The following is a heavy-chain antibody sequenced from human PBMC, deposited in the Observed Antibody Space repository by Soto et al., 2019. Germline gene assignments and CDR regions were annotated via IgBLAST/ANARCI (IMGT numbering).Heavy chain of an antibody. CDR3: ARDRPSPYCSSTSCSSYFDY. CDR1: GFTFSTYA. CDR2: ISYDGSNK. V-gene: IGHV3-30-3*01. Sequence: PGGSLRLSCAASGFTFSTYAMQWVRQAPGKGLEWVAVISYDGSNKYYADSVKGRFTISRDNSKSTLYLQMNSLRAEDTAVYYCARDRPSPYCSSTSCSSYFDYWGQGTLVTVSS. D-gene: IGHD2-2*01. J-gene: IGHJ4*02.